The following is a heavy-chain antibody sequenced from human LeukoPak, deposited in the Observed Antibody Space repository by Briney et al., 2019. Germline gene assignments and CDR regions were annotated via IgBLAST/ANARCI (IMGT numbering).Heavy chain of an antibody. V-gene: IGHV4-39*02. J-gene: IGHJ5*02. CDR2: IYYSGSS. Sequence: PSETLSLTCTVSGGSISSSSYYWGWIRQPPGKGLEWIGSIYYSGSSYYNPSLKSRVTISVDTSKNQFSLKLSSVTAADTAVYYCAKDSSSWPETPWFDPWGQGTLVTVSS. CDR1: GGSISSSSYY. CDR3: AKDSSSWPETPWFDP. D-gene: IGHD6-13*01.